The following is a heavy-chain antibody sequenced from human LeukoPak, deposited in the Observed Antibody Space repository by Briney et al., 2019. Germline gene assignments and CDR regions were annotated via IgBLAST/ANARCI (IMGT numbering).Heavy chain of an antibody. CDR1: GFAITDHH. J-gene: IGHJ5*02. V-gene: IGHV3-72*01. CDR2: SQTTKPNSCTT. CDR3: VRDRAEGKTWVEFDP. Sequence: GGSLRLSCAASGFAITDHHMDWVRQAPGKGMEWVGRSQTTKPNSCTTEYAASVKGRFTISRDDSKNTLYLQMNSLRDEDTAVYFCVRDRAEGKTWVEFDPWGQGTLVTVSS.